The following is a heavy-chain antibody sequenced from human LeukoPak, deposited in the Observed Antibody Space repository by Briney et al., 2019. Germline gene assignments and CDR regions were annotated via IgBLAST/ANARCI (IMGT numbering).Heavy chain of an antibody. Sequence: GGSLRLSCAGSGFTFSSDSMNWVRQAPGKGLEWVAVISYDGSNKYYADSVKGRFTISRDNSKNTLYLQMNSLRAEDTAVYYCAKPDTETDIVVVVAAPPPFDYWGQGTLVTVSS. CDR1: GFTFSSDS. J-gene: IGHJ4*02. D-gene: IGHD2-15*01. CDR2: ISYDGSNK. V-gene: IGHV3-30*18. CDR3: AKPDTETDIVVVVAAPPPFDY.